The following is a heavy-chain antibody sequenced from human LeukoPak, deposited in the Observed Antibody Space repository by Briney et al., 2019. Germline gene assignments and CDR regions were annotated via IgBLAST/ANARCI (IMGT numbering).Heavy chain of an antibody. CDR1: GGSFSGYY. V-gene: IGHV4-34*01. CDR3: ARVDTAMVFYYYYYMDV. CDR2: INHSGST. J-gene: IGHJ6*03. D-gene: IGHD5-18*01. Sequence: SETLSVTCAVYGGSFSGYYWSWIRQPPGKGLEWIGEINHSGSTNYNPSLKSRVTISVDTSKNQFSLKLSSVTAADTAVYYCARVDTAMVFYYYYYMDVWGKGTTVTVSS.